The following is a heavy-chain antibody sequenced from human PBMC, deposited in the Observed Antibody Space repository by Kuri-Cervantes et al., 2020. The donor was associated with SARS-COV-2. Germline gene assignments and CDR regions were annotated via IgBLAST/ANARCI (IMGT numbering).Heavy chain of an antibody. CDR2: IWPDGNNK. Sequence: GGSLRLSCTASGFSFSYYGMHWVRQAPGKGLEWVAVIWPDGNNKFYSDSVRGRFTISRDSSRSTLYLQMNSLRAEDTGVYYCARESAVHGIPWGYDPWGQGTLVTVSS. J-gene: IGHJ5*02. V-gene: IGHV3-33*08. CDR1: GFSFSYYG. CDR3: ARESAVHGIPWGYDP. D-gene: IGHD1-1*01.